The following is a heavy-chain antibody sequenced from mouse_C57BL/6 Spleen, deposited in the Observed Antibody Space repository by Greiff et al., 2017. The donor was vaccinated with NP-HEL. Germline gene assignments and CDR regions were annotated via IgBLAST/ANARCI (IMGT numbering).Heavy chain of an antibody. Sequence: EVKLVESGPGLVKPSQSLSLTCSVTGYSITSGYYWNWIRQFPGNKLEWMGYISYDGSNNYNPSLKNRISITRDTSKNQFFLKLNSVTTEDTATYYCARDPGGRYFDVWGTGTTVTVSS. CDR3: ARDPGGRYFDV. D-gene: IGHD1-1*01. J-gene: IGHJ1*03. CDR2: ISYDGSN. V-gene: IGHV3-6*01. CDR1: GYSITSGYY.